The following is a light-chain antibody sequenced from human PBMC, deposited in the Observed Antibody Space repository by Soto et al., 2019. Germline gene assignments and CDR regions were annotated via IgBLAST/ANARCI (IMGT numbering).Light chain of an antibody. Sequence: QSALTQPPSASGSPGQSVTISCTGTSSDVGAYIFVSWYQQHPGKAPKLMVYDVNRRPPGVPDRFFGSKYGNTASLTVSGLQAEDEADYYCVSFECGNYVFGNGTKFTV. CDR1: SSDVGAYIF. J-gene: IGLJ1*01. CDR3: VSFECGNYV. CDR2: DVN. V-gene: IGLV2-8*01.